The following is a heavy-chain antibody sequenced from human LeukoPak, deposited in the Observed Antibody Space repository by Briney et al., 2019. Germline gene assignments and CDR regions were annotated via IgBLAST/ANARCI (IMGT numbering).Heavy chain of an antibody. CDR2: TYYRSKWYN. J-gene: IGHJ4*02. CDR3: ARGLRKLRPIDY. Sequence: SQTLSLTCAISGDSVSSNSAAWNWIRQFPSRGLEWLGRTYYRSKWYNDYAVPVKSRITSNPDTSKNQFSLKLSSVTAADTAVYYCARGLRKLRPIDYWGQGTLVTVSS. D-gene: IGHD3-10*01. V-gene: IGHV6-1*01. CDR1: GDSVSSNSAA.